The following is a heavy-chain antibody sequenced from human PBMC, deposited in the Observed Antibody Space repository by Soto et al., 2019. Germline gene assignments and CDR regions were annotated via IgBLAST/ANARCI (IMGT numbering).Heavy chain of an antibody. J-gene: IGHJ3*01. CDR2: IYYSGST. CDR3: ESASGPNDAFDP. CDR1: GGSVSSGSYY. V-gene: IGHV4-61*01. D-gene: IGHD2-15*01. Sequence: QVQLQESGPGLVKPSETLSLTCTVSGGSVSSGSYYWSWIRQPPGKGLEWIGYIYYSGSTNYNPCRTGPAXXXVXXSKNQFSLTLSSVTAADTDVYSCESASGPNDAFDPWGQGTMVSVSS.